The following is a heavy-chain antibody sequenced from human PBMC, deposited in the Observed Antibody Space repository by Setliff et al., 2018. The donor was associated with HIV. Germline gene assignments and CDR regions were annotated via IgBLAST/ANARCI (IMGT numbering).Heavy chain of an antibody. Sequence: SQTLSLTCAISGDSDSSSSTTWNWIRQSPSRGLEWLGRTYYRSKWYNDSAISVKGRMTINSDTSKNYFSLQLNSVTPDDTAVYYCARGHSSLLSDAFDIWGPGTMVTVSS. D-gene: IGHD6-13*01. V-gene: IGHV6-1*01. CDR3: ARGHSSLLSDAFDI. CDR1: GDSDSSSSTT. CDR2: TYYRSKWYN. J-gene: IGHJ3*02.